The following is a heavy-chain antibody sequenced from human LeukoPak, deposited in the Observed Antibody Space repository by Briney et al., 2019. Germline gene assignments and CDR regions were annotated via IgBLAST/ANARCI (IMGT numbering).Heavy chain of an antibody. J-gene: IGHJ4*02. Sequence: GGSLRLSCTASGFTFSDYYMSWIRQAPGRGLEWVSYISSSGSTIYYADSVKGRFTISRDNAKNSLYLQMNSLRAEDTAVYYCASTEGSAREATDYWGQGTLVTVSS. D-gene: IGHD3-10*01. CDR1: GFTFSDYY. CDR2: ISSSGSTI. V-gene: IGHV3-11*04. CDR3: ASTEGSAREATDY.